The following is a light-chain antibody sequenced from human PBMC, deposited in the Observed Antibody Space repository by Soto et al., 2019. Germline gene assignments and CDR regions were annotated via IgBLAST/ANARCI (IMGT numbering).Light chain of an antibody. CDR2: DAS. CDR1: QDIRRY. V-gene: IGKV1-33*01. J-gene: IGKJ4*01. Sequence: DIQMTQSPSSLSASVGDRVTITCQASQDIRRYLNWYQQKLGKSPQLLIYDASNLETGVPSRFSGSGSGTDFSFTISSLQPEDFATYYCQQYDSLPLTVGGGTKVDIK. CDR3: QQYDSLPLT.